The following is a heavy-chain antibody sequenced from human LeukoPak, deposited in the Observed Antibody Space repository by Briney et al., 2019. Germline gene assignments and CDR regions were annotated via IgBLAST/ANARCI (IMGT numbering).Heavy chain of an antibody. V-gene: IGHV3-30*02. CDR1: GFTFSSYG. CDR2: IWYDGSNK. D-gene: IGHD2-2*01. CDR3: FTHCSSTSFPPS. J-gene: IGHJ4*02. Sequence: GGTLRLSCAASGFTFSSYGMHWVRQAPGKGLEWVAFIWYDGSNKYYADSVKGRFTISRDNSKNTLYLQMNSLRAEDTAVYYCFTHCSSTSFPPSRGQGTLGTVS.